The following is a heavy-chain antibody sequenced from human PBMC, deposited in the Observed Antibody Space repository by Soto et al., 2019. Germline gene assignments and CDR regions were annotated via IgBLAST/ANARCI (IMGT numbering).Heavy chain of an antibody. V-gene: IGHV4-59*08. D-gene: IGHD5-18*01. J-gene: IGHJ4*02. CDR2: IYYSGST. Sequence: SETLSLTCTVSGGSISSYYWSWIRQPPGKGLEWIGYIYYSGSTNYNPSLKSRVTISVDTSKNQFSLKLSSVTAADTAVYYCESIRQKQIWLAYCCKGTLVTVSS. CDR1: GGSISSYY. CDR3: ESIRQKQIWLAY.